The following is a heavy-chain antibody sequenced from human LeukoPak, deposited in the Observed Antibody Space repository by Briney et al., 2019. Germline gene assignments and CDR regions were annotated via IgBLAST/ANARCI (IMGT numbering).Heavy chain of an antibody. D-gene: IGHD4-17*01. Sequence: GGSLRLSCVASGFTFNNYNMHWVRQAPGKGLEWVAGISYDGSNKYYADSVKGRFTISRDNAKNTLYLQMNSLRAEDTAVYYCARPLTVTTHLFDYWGQGTLVTVSS. V-gene: IGHV3-30-3*01. J-gene: IGHJ4*02. CDR1: GFTFNNYN. CDR2: ISYDGSNK. CDR3: ARPLTVTTHLFDY.